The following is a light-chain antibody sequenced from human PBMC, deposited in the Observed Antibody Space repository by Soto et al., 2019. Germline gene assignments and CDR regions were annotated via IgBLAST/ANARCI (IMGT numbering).Light chain of an antibody. CDR3: QQNYSPPPIT. J-gene: IGKJ5*01. V-gene: IGKV1-39*01. CDR2: GAS. CDR1: QSIKNY. Sequence: DIQMTQSPSSLSAAIGDRVTITCRASQSIKNYLNWYQHKPGAAPKLLIFGASNLESGVPSRFSGSGSGTEFTLSISSLQPEDFATYYCQQNYSPPPITFGQGTRLEIK.